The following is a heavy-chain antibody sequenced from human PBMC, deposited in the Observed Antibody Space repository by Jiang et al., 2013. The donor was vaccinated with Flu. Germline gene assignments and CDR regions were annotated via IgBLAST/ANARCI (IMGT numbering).Heavy chain of an antibody. CDR1: GGSISTSVYH. V-gene: IGHV4-39*07. CDR3: AMYSSGWYNFDS. Sequence: GLVKPSETLSLTCTVSGGSISTSVYHWGWIRQPPGKGPEWIGSVFSSGNTNYNPSLKSRVTISVDTSKNQFSLKLSSVSAADTAIYYCAMYSSGWYNFDSWGQGALFPVSS. J-gene: IGHJ4*02. D-gene: IGHD6-19*01. CDR2: VFSSGNT.